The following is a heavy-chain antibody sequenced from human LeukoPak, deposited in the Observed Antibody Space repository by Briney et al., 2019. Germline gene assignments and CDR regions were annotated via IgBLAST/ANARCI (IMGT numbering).Heavy chain of an antibody. V-gene: IGHV4-59*01. J-gene: IGHJ4*02. CDR3: ARDPSRGFDY. CDR2: IYYSGST. Sequence: PSETLSLTCTVSGGSISSYYWSWIRQPPGKGLEWIGYIYYSGSTNYNPSLKSRVTISVATSKNQFSLKLSSVTAADTAVYYCARDPSRGFDYWGQGTLVTVSS. CDR1: GGSISSYY.